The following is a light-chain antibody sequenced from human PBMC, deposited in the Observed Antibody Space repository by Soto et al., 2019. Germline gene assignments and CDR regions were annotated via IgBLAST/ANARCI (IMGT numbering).Light chain of an antibody. Sequence: DIQMTQSPSTLSASVGDRVTITCRASQSISSWLAWYQQKSGKAPKLLIYDASSLESGDPLRFSGSGSGTEFTLTVSSLQPDDFATYYCQQYKSYPWTFGQGTKVEIK. CDR1: QSISSW. V-gene: IGKV1-5*01. J-gene: IGKJ1*01. CDR3: QQYKSYPWT. CDR2: DAS.